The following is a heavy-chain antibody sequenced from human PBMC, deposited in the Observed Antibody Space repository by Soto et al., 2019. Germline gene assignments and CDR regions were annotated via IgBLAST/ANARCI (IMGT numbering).Heavy chain of an antibody. D-gene: IGHD2-8*01. Sequence: QVQLQESGPGLVKPSGTLSLTCAVSSGSITSSNWWSWVRQPPGKGLECVGEIFHNGNTYYNPSLKSRVTMSVDTSKNQLSMNLGSVTAAETAVYYCARRTWGLDVWGQGTTVTVSS. CDR1: SGSITSSNW. CDR3: ARRTWGLDV. J-gene: IGHJ6*02. V-gene: IGHV4-4*02. CDR2: IFHNGNT.